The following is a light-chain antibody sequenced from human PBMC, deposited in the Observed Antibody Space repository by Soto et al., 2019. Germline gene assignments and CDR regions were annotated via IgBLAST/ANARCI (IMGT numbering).Light chain of an antibody. Sequence: DLQMTQSPSSLSASVGDRVTITCQASQDISNYLNWYQQKPGKAPKLLIYDASNLETGVPSRFSGSGSGTDFTFTISSLQPEDIAKYYCQQYDNLPFGGGTKVEIK. V-gene: IGKV1-33*01. CDR2: DAS. CDR1: QDISNY. J-gene: IGKJ4*01. CDR3: QQYDNLP.